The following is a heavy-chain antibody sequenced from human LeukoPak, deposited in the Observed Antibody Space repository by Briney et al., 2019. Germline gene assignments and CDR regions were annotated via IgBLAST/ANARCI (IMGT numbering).Heavy chain of an antibody. CDR2: IYHSGST. CDR1: GYSISSDYY. J-gene: IGHJ5*02. D-gene: IGHD2-2*01. CDR3: ARLDCSSTSCYGGYNWFDP. V-gene: IGHV4-38-2*01. Sequence: PSETLSLTCAVSGYSISSDYYLGWIRQPPGKGLEWIGDIYHSGSTYYSPSLKSRVTISVDTSKNQFSLKLSSVTAADTAVYYCARLDCSSTSCYGGYNWFDPWGQGTLVTVSS.